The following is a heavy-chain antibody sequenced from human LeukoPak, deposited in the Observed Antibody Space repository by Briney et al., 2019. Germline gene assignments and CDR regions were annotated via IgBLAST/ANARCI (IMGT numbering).Heavy chain of an antibody. D-gene: IGHD6-19*01. CDR3: ARGQWLVDY. V-gene: IGHV3-48*03. CDR2: ISSSGSTI. Sequence: PGGSLRLSCAASGFTFSSYEMNWVRQAPGKGLEWVSYISSSGSTIYYADSVKGRFTISRDNAKNSLYLQMNSLQAEDTAVYYCARGQWLVDYWGQGTLVTASS. J-gene: IGHJ4*02. CDR1: GFTFSSYE.